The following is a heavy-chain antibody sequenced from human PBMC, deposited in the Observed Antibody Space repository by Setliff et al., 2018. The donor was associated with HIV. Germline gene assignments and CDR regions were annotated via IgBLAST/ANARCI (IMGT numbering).Heavy chain of an antibody. CDR3: AKDFLLRYFDWLTFFDS. Sequence: GGSLRLSCAASGFTFSSYSMNWVRQAPGKGLEWVSYISSSSSYTHYADSVKGRFTISRDNAKNSLYLQMNSLTAEDTAVYYCAKDFLLRYFDWLTFFDSWGQGALVTVSS. CDR2: ISSSSSYT. J-gene: IGHJ4*02. CDR1: GFTFSSYS. V-gene: IGHV3-21*01. D-gene: IGHD3-9*01.